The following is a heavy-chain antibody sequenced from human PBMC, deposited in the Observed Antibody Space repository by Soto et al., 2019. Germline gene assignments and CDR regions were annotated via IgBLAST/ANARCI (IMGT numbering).Heavy chain of an antibody. D-gene: IGHD2-21*01. V-gene: IGHV1-18*04. Sequence: QVQLVQSGAEVKKPGASVKVSCKASGYTFTSYGISWVRQAPGQGLEWMGWISAYNGNTNYAQKLQGRVTMTTDTSTSTAYMEVRSLRSDDTAVYYCARLHGSGDLGYYYYYGMDVWGQGTTVTVSS. CDR1: GYTFTSYG. J-gene: IGHJ6*02. CDR3: ARLHGSGDLGYYYYYGMDV. CDR2: ISAYNGNT.